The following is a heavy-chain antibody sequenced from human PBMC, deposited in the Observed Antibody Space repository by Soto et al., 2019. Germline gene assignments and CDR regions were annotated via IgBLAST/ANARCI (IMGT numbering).Heavy chain of an antibody. CDR3: ARGGGYGDYVPLNWFDP. D-gene: IGHD4-17*01. J-gene: IGHJ5*02. CDR2: IYYSGST. CDR1: GGSISSGGYY. Sequence: QVQLQESGPGLVKPSQTLSLTCTVSGGSISSGGYYWSWIRQHPGKGLEWIGYIYYSGSTYYNPSLKSRVTISVDTSKNQFSLKLSSVTAAGTAVYYCARGGGYGDYVPLNWFDPWGQGTLVTVSS. V-gene: IGHV4-31*03.